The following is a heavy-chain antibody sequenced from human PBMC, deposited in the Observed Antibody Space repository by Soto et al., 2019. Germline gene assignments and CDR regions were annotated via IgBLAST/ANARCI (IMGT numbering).Heavy chain of an antibody. CDR1: GGTFSSYT. Sequence: QVQLVQSGAEVKKPGSSVKVSCKASGGTFSSYTISWVRQAPGQGLEWMGRIIPILGIANYAQKFQGRVTITADKSTSPAYMELSSLRSEDTAVYYCARGDLVRGVISPIDYWGQGTLVTVSS. V-gene: IGHV1-69*02. J-gene: IGHJ4*02. D-gene: IGHD3-10*01. CDR3: ARGDLVRGVISPIDY. CDR2: IIPILGIA.